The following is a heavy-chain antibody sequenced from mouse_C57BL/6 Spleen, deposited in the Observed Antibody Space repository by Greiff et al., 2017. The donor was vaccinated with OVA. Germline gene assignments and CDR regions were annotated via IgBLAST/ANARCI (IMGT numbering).Heavy chain of an antibody. CDR1: FYTFTSYR. J-gene: IGHJ3*01. CDR3: ARSLTAFAY. D-gene: IGHD4-1*01. Sequence: QVQLQQPGTELVKPGASVNLDSTTPFYTFTSYRMHWVKQRPGQGLEWIGNINPSNGGTNYNEKFKSKATLTVDKSSSTAYMQLSSLTSEDSAVYYCARSLTAFAYWGQGTLVTVSA. V-gene: IGHV1-53*01. CDR2: INPSNGGT.